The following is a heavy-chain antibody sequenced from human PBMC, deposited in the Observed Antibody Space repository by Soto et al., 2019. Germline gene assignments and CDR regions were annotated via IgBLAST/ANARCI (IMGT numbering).Heavy chain of an antibody. CDR1: GGSISSYY. CDR2: IYYSGST. V-gene: IGHV4-59*01. J-gene: IGHJ5*02. D-gene: IGHD3-22*01. Sequence: SETLSLTCTVSGGSISSYYWSWIRQPPGKGLEWIGYIYYSGSTNYNPSLKSRVTMSVDTSKNQFSLKLSPVTAADTAVYYCADFYDSSGYFLSWGQGTLVTVSS. CDR3: ADFYDSSGYFLS.